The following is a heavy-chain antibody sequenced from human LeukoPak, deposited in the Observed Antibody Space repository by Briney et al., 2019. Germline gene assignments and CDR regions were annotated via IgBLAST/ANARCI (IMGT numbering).Heavy chain of an antibody. V-gene: IGHV3-30*02. J-gene: IGHJ6*03. CDR2: IRYDGSNK. CDR3: SKSNLDYGGNSYYYYMDV. CDR1: GFTFSSYG. D-gene: IGHD4-23*01. Sequence: GSLRLSCAASGFTFSSYGMHWVRQAPGKGLEWVAFIRYDGSNKYYADSVKGRFTISRDNSKNTLYLQMNSLRAEDTAVYYCSKSNLDYGGNSYYYYMDVWGKGTTVTVSS.